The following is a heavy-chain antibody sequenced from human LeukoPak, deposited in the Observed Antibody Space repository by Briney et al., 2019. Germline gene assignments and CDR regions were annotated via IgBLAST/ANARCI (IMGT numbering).Heavy chain of an antibody. Sequence: ASVKVSCKASGYTFTSYDINWVRRATGQGLEWMGWMNPNSGNTGYAQKFQGRVTMTRNTSISTAYMELSSLRSEDTAVYYCATIYPGAATGGNYWGQGTLVTVSS. J-gene: IGHJ4*02. CDR3: ATIYPGAATGGNY. CDR1: GYTFTSYD. V-gene: IGHV1-8*01. D-gene: IGHD1-26*01. CDR2: MNPNSGNT.